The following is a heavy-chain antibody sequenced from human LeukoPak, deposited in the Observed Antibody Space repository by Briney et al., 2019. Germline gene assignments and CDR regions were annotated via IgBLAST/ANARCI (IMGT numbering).Heavy chain of an antibody. CDR1: GFLFDDYV. J-gene: IGHJ4*02. V-gene: IGHV3-9*01. Sequence: GGSLRLSREPSGFLFDDYVMNLVRQVPGKGLEWVSCITWDGYKIDYVESVKGRFTISRDNARNSLFLQMNRVRVEDTAFYYCVKGYSSSWSGYFDSWGQGTLVTVAS. CDR2: ITWDGYKI. D-gene: IGHD5-18*01. CDR3: VKGYSSSWSGYFDS.